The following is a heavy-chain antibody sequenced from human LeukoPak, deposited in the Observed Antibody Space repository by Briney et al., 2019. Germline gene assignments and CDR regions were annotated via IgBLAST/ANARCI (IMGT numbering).Heavy chain of an antibody. J-gene: IGHJ4*02. V-gene: IGHV3-48*01. D-gene: IGHD6-19*01. CDR3: ASFDSGGGSHVGD. Sequence: SGGSLRLSCAASGFTFSSYTMNWVRQAPGKGLECISYITSSSDTIYYADSVEGRFTTSRDNAKKSLYLQMNSLRAEDTAVYYFASFDSGGGSHVGDGGQGPRAPVSS. CDR1: GFTFSSYT. CDR2: ITSSSDTI.